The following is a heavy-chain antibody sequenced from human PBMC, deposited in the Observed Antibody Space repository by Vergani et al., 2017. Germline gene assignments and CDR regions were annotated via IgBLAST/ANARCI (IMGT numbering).Heavy chain of an antibody. CDR3: ATPQTVTTGGMEV. V-gene: IGHV1-69-2*01. CDR1: GYTFTDHY. Sequence: EVQLVQSGAEVKKPGATMKISCKVSGYTFTDHYMHWVKQAPGKGLEWMGLVDPEDGETIYAEKFKGRVTIAADTSTDTAHLELNSLRSDGTAVYYCATPQTVTTGGMEVWVQGTTVIVSS. CDR2: VDPEDGET. D-gene: IGHD4-17*01. J-gene: IGHJ6*02.